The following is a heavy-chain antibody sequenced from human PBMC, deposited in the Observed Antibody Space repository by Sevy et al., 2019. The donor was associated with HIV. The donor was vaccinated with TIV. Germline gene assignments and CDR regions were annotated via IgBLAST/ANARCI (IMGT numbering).Heavy chain of an antibody. Sequence: GGSLRLSCAASGFTVSSNYMSWVRQAPGKGLEWVSVINSGGSTYYADSVKSRFTISRDNSKNTLYLQMNSLRAEDTAVYYGARETDRLYYYYCGMDVWGQGTTVTVSS. V-gene: IGHV3-53*01. J-gene: IGHJ6*02. CDR2: INSGGST. D-gene: IGHD4-17*01. CDR1: GFTVSSNY. CDR3: ARETDRLYYYYCGMDV.